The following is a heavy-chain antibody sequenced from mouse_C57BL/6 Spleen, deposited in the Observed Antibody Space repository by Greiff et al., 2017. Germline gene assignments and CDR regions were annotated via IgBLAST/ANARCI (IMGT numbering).Heavy chain of an antibody. Sequence: ESGPGLVKPSQSLSLTCSVTGYSITSGYYWNWIRQFPGNKLEWMGYISYDGSNNYNPSLKNRISITRDTSKNQFFLKLNSVTTEDTATYYCARERVFITTVVATDYYAMDYWGQGTSVTVSS. CDR2: ISYDGSN. D-gene: IGHD1-1*01. J-gene: IGHJ4*01. CDR1: GYSITSGYY. V-gene: IGHV3-6*01. CDR3: ARERVFITTVVATDYYAMDY.